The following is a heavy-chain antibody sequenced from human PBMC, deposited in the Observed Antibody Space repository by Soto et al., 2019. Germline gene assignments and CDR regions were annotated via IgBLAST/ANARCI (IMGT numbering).Heavy chain of an antibody. J-gene: IGHJ4*02. CDR3: ARGAGIIVAGTSFEY. D-gene: IGHD6-19*01. CDR1: GFTFSSHS. V-gene: IGHV3-30*04. CDR2: IAFDGSYK. Sequence: QVQLVESGGGVAQPGRSLRLSCAASGFTFSSHSMHWVRQAPGKGLAWVAVIAFDGSYKYYADSVKGRFTISRDNSKNTLYLQMNSLRAEDTAVYYCARGAGIIVAGTSFEYWGQGTLVTVSS.